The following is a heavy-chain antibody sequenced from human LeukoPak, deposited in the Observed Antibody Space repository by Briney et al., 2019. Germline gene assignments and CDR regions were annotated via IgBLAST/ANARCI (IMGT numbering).Heavy chain of an antibody. Sequence: PGGSLRLSCAASGFTFSNYWMSWVRQAPGKGLEWVANIEQDGSEKYYVDSVKGRFTISRDNAKNLLYLQMNSLRAEDTAVYYCARIGGSSKKYFQHWGQGTLVTVSS. CDR2: IEQDGSEK. CDR3: ARIGGSSKKYFQH. CDR1: GFTFSNYW. J-gene: IGHJ1*01. D-gene: IGHD1-26*01. V-gene: IGHV3-7*01.